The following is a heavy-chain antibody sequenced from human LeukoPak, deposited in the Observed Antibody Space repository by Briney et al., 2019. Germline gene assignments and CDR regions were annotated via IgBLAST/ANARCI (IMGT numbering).Heavy chain of an antibody. D-gene: IGHD3-10*01. CDR2: IYYSGST. V-gene: IGHV4-59*01. CDR3: ARINYDSGSDRHFDY. J-gene: IGHJ4*02. Sequence: SETLSLTCTVSGDSISSYYWSWIRQPPGRGLEWIGFIYYSGSTTYNPSLKSRVTISIDTSKNQFSLKLSSVTAADTAVYYCARINYDSGSDRHFDYWGQGTLVTVSS. CDR1: GDSISSYY.